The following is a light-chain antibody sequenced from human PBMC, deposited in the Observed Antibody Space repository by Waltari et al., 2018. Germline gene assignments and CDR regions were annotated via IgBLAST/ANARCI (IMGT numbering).Light chain of an antibody. V-gene: IGKV1-39*01. J-gene: IGKJ4*01. CDR3: QRTNSLPLT. Sequence: DIQMTQSPSSLSASVGDRVTITCRASQTIPRYLNWYQQKPGKAPKLLIYGISSLQSGVPSRFSGSGSGTDFTLTISSLQPEDFATYYCQRTNSLPLTFGGGTKVDIK. CDR1: QTIPRY. CDR2: GIS.